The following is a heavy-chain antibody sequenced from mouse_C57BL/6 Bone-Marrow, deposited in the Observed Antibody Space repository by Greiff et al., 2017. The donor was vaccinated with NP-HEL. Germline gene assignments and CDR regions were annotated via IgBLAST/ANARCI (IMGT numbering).Heavy chain of an antibody. CDR3: VYYSNSAWFAY. D-gene: IGHD2-5*01. J-gene: IGHJ3*01. CDR2: IYPSDSET. CDR1: GYTFTSYW. Sequence: QVQLQQPGAELVRPGSSVKLSCKASGYTFTSYWMAWVKQRPGQGLEWIGNIYPSDSETHYNQKFKDKATLTVDKSSSTAYMQLSSLTSEDSAVYYCVYYSNSAWFAYWGQGTLVTVSA. V-gene: IGHV1-61*01.